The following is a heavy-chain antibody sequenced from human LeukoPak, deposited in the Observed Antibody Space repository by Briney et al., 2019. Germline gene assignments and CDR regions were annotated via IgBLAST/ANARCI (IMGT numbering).Heavy chain of an antibody. CDR1: GFTFSSYS. CDR3: ARDLGGSGQQLDTDAFDI. Sequence: PGGSLRLSCAASGFTFSSYSMNWVRQAPGKGLEWVSSISSSSSYIYYADSVKGRFTISRDNAKNSLYLQMNSLRAEDTAVYYCARDLGGSGQQLDTDAFDIWGQGTMVTVSS. CDR2: ISSSSSYI. D-gene: IGHD6-13*01. J-gene: IGHJ3*02. V-gene: IGHV3-21*01.